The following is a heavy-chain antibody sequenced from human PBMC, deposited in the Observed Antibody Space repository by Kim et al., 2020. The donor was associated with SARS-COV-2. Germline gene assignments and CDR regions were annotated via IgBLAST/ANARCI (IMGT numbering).Heavy chain of an antibody. J-gene: IGHJ4*02. CDR3: AKEALGTNGVPLRYFDY. CDR2: ISGSGGST. CDR1: GFTFSSYA. Sequence: GGSLRLSCAASGFTFSSYAMSWVRQAPGKGLEWVSAISGSGGSTYYADSVKGRFTISRDNSKNTLYLQMNSLRAEDTAVYYCAKEALGTNGVPLRYFDYWGQGTLVTVSS. V-gene: IGHV3-23*01. D-gene: IGHD2-8*01.